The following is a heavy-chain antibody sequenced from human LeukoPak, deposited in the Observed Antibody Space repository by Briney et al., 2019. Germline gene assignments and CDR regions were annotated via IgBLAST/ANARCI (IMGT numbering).Heavy chain of an antibody. Sequence: QSGGSLRLSCAASGFTFSSYWMHWVRQAPGKGLVWVSRINSDGSSTSYADSVKGRFTISRDNAKNTLYLQMNSLRAEDTAVYYCAKGFWEWLLRGMDVWGKGTTVTVSS. J-gene: IGHJ6*04. CDR3: AKGFWEWLLRGMDV. CDR2: INSDGSST. CDR1: GFTFSSYW. V-gene: IGHV3-74*01. D-gene: IGHD3-3*01.